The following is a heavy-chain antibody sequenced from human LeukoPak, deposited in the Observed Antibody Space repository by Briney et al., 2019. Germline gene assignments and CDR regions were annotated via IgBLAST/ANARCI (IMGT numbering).Heavy chain of an antibody. CDR2: IYYSGST. CDR1: GGSISSSNYS. CDR3: ARSRLGYSYYFDY. J-gene: IGHJ4*02. Sequence: SETLSLTCTVSGGSISSSNYSWGWIRQPPGKGLEWIGSIYYSGSTYYNPSLKSRVTISVDTSKNQFSLKLSSVTAADTAVYYCARSRLGYSYYFDYWGQGTLVTVSS. V-gene: IGHV4-39*01. D-gene: IGHD5-18*01.